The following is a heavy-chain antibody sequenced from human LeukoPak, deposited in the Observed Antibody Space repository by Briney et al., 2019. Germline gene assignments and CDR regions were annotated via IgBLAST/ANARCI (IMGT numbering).Heavy chain of an antibody. J-gene: IGHJ3*02. D-gene: IGHD2-2*01. CDR2: IIPIFGTA. CDR3: ARQSRSTSSPDAFDI. V-gene: IGHV1-69*13. CDR1: GGTFSSYA. Sequence: GASVKVSCKASGGTFSSYAISWVRQAPGQGLEWMGGIIPIFGTANYAQKFQGRVTITADESTSTAYMELSSLRSEDTAVYYCARQSRSTSSPDAFDIWGQGTMVTVSS.